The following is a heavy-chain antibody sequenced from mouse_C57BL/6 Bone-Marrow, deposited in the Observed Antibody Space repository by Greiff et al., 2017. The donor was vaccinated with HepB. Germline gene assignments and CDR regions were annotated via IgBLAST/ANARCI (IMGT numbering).Heavy chain of an antibody. CDR2: IDPENGDT. CDR1: GFNIKDDY. J-gene: IGHJ3*01. D-gene: IGHD1-1*01. V-gene: IGHV14-4*01. CDR3: TPYYYGSSYWFAY. Sequence: EVKVEESGAELVRPGASVKLSCTASGFNIKDDYMHWVKQRPEQGLEWIGWIDPENGDTEYASKFQGKATITADTSSNTAYLQLSSLTSEDTAVYYCTPYYYGSSYWFAYWGQGTLVTVSA.